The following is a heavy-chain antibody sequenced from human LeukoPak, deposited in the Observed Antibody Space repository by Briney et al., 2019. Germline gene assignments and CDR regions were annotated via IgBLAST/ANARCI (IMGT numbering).Heavy chain of an antibody. Sequence: GGSLRLSCAPPGFTFINYGITGVPKTPGKGRKGWAHIKHDASEKYYVDSVKGRFTISRDNAQSSFYLQMNSLRAEDTAVYYCARDRGSTGYDLYDYWGQGTLVTVSS. J-gene: IGHJ4*02. CDR2: IKHDASEK. CDR1: GFTFINYG. CDR3: ARDRGSTGYDLYDY. V-gene: IGHV3-7*01. D-gene: IGHD5-12*01.